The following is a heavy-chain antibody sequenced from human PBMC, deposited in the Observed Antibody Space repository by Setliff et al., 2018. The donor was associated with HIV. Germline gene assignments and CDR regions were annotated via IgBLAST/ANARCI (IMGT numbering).Heavy chain of an antibody. CDR2: VNPNSGGT. Sequence: GASVKVSCKASGYTFTGYYIHWVRQAPGQGLEWMGRVNPNSGGTNYAQKFQGRVTMTRDTSISTAYMELSRLRSDDTAVYYCASKLYCTYGVRLDAFDIWGQGTMVTVSS. D-gene: IGHD2-8*01. V-gene: IGHV1-2*06. CDR1: GYTFTGYY. J-gene: IGHJ3*02. CDR3: ASKLYCTYGVRLDAFDI.